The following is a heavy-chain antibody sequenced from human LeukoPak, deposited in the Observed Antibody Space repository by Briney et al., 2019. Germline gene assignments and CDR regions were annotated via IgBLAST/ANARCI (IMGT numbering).Heavy chain of an antibody. CDR1: GYTFTSYG. CDR2: ISAYNGNT. Sequence: ASVKVSCKASGYTFTSYGISWVRQAPGQGLEWMGWISAYNGNTNYAQKFQGRVTMTEDTSTDTAYMELSSLRSEDTAVYYCATEWYSSSSPYFDYWGQGTLVTVSS. D-gene: IGHD6-6*01. J-gene: IGHJ4*02. CDR3: ATEWYSSSSPYFDY. V-gene: IGHV1-18*01.